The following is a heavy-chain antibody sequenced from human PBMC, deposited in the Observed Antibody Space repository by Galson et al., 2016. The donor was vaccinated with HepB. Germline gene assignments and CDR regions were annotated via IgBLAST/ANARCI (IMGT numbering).Heavy chain of an antibody. J-gene: IGHJ4*02. Sequence: SLRLSCAASGFAFSAFGMNWVRQAPGKGLEWVADIWHDGWRTHYADSMKGRFTISRDNSLHTLYLHVSTLRVEDTARYYCARSSPVGATHAGLDYWGQGTLVTVSS. CDR2: IWHDGWRT. V-gene: IGHV3-33*08. CDR1: GFAFSAFG. D-gene: IGHD1-26*01. CDR3: ARSSPVGATHAGLDY.